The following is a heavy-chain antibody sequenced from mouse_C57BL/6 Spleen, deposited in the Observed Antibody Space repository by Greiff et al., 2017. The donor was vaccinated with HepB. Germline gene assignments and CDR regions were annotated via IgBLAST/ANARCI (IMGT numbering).Heavy chain of an antibody. Sequence: EVQLQQSGPELVKPGASVKISCKASGYTFTDYYMNWVKQSHGKSLEWIGDINPNNGGTSYNQKFKGKAKLTVDKSSSTAYMELRSLTSEDSAVYYCARPPPTVVEGDWYFDVWGTGTTVTVSS. CDR2: INPNNGGT. D-gene: IGHD1-1*01. CDR3: ARPPPTVVEGDWYFDV. CDR1: GYTFTDYY. J-gene: IGHJ1*03. V-gene: IGHV1-26*01.